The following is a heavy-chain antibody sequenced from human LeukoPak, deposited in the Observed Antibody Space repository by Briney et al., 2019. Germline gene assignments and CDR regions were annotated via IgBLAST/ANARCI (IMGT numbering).Heavy chain of an antibody. CDR2: TSGSGGSS. CDR1: GFTFSSYA. J-gene: IGHJ4*02. D-gene: IGHD5-18*01. CDR3: AKAGYSYGIPFFDY. Sequence: PGGSLRLSCAVSGFTFSSYAMIWVRQAPGKGLEWVSTTSGSGGSSYYADSVKGRFTISRDNSKNTLYLQMNSLRAEDTAVYYCAKAGYSYGIPFFDYWGQGTLVTVSS. V-gene: IGHV3-23*01.